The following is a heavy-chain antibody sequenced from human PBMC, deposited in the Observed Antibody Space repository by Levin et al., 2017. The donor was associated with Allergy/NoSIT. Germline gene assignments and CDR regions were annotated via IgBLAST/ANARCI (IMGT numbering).Heavy chain of an antibody. CDR3: TTGDYYDSSGYYRGFDY. Sequence: GGSLRLSCAASGFTFSNAWMSWVRQAPGKGLEWVGRIKSKTDGGTTDYAAPVKGRFTISRDDSKNTLYLQMNSLKTEDTAVYYCTTGDYYDSSGYYRGFDYWGQGTLVTVSS. D-gene: IGHD3-22*01. CDR1: GFTFSNAW. CDR2: IKSKTDGGTT. V-gene: IGHV3-15*01. J-gene: IGHJ4*02.